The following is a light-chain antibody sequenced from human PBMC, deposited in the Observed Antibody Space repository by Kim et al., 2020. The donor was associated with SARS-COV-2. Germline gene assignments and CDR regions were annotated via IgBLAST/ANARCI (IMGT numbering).Light chain of an antibody. CDR2: YDS. CDR3: QVWDSSSDHPM. Sequence: SYELTQPPSVSVDPGKTARITCGGNNIGSKSVHWYQQKPGQAPVLVIYYDSDRPSGIPERFSGSNSGNTATLTISRVEAGDEADYYCQVWDSSSDHPMFGGGTQLTVL. J-gene: IGLJ3*02. CDR1: NIGSKS. V-gene: IGLV3-21*04.